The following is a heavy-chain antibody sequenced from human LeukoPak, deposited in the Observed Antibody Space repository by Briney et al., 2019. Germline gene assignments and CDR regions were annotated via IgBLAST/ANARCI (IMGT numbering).Heavy chain of an antibody. J-gene: IGHJ4*02. CDR1: GFTFSSYS. D-gene: IGHD3-3*01. CDR2: ISSSSSYI. CDR3: ARVRFGVVFDY. V-gene: IGHV3-21*01. Sequence: GGSLRLSCAASGFTFSSYSMNWVRQAPGKGLEWVSSISSSSSYIYYADSVKGRFTISRDSAKNSLYLQMNSLRAEDTAVYYCARVRFGVVFDYWGQGTLVTVSS.